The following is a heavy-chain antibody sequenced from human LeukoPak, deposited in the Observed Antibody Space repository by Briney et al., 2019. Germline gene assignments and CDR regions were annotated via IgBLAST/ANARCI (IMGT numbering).Heavy chain of an antibody. CDR1: GYTFSDYY. CDR3: ARIFSGTMVRGVIITLSPTDAFDI. CDR2: INPKSGGT. V-gene: IGHV1-2*02. Sequence: ASVKVSCTASGYTFSDYYIHWLRQAPGQGLEWMGWINPKSGGTNYAQYFQGRVTMTRDTSISTAYMELSRLRSDDTAVYYCARIFSGTMVRGVIITLSPTDAFDIWGQGTMVTVSS. J-gene: IGHJ3*02. D-gene: IGHD3-10*01.